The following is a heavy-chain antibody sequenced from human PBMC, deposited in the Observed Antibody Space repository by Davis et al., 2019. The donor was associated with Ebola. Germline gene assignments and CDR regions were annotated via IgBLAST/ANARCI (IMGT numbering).Heavy chain of an antibody. CDR3: AMVQGVMSYYYGMDV. D-gene: IGHD3-10*01. V-gene: IGHV4-34*01. J-gene: IGHJ6*02. Sequence: PGGSLRLSCAVYGGSFSGYYWSWIRQPPGKGLEWIGEINHSGSTNYNPSLKSGVTISVDTSKNQFSLKLSSVTAADTAVYYCAMVQGVMSYYYGMDVWGQGTTVTVSS. CDR1: GGSFSGYY. CDR2: INHSGST.